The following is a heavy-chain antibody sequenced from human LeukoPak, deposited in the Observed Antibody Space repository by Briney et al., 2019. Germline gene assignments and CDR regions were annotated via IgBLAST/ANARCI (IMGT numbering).Heavy chain of an antibody. D-gene: IGHD6-19*01. CDR2: ISSSSSYI. CDR1: GFTFSIYG. Sequence: GGSLRLSCAASGFTFSIYGMHWVRQAPGKGLEWVSSISSSSSYIYYADSVKGRFTISRDNTKNSLYLQMNGLRAEDTAVYYCARARSSGWGGGDYYYYYMDVWGKGTTVTVSS. V-gene: IGHV3-21*01. J-gene: IGHJ6*03. CDR3: ARARSSGWGGGDYYYYYMDV.